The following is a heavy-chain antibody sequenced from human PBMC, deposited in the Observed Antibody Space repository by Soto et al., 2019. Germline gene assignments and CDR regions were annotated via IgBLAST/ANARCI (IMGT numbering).Heavy chain of an antibody. D-gene: IGHD3-16*01. Sequence: QEQLVQSGAEVKKPGSSVKVSCKDSGGLFSSFAISWVRQAPGQGLEWMGGIIPVFGTTNYAQKFQGRVTITADESTNTAYMELSSLTSDATAMSYCARGGGPYVWFNEFWGQGTQVTVSS. V-gene: IGHV1-69*01. CDR1: GGLFSSFA. CDR2: IIPVFGTT. J-gene: IGHJ4*02. CDR3: ARGGGPYVWFNEF.